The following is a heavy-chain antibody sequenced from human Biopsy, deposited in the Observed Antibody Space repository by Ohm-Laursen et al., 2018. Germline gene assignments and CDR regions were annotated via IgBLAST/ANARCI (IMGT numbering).Heavy chain of an antibody. V-gene: IGHV1-2*02. CDR2: ISPKSGDT. D-gene: IGHD6-19*01. CDR3: ALQSVAQMKNFDY. CDR1: GFSFTGYY. Sequence: SVKVSCKASGFSFTGYYIHWVRQAPGQGLEWVGWISPKSGDTNYAHKFQGNITMTRDTSMSTAYMEMSRLRCDDTAVYYCALQSVAQMKNFDYWGQGTLVTVSS. J-gene: IGHJ4*02.